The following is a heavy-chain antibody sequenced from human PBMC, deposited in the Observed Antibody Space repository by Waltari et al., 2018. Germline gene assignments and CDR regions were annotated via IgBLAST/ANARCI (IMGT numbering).Heavy chain of an antibody. CDR1: GWSFSGYY. CDR2: IDHSGST. J-gene: IGHJ4*02. D-gene: IGHD1-26*01. Sequence: QVQLQQWGAGLLKPSETLSLTCAVYGWSFSGYYWNWIRQPPGKGLEWIGEIDHSGSTNYNPSLKSRVTISIDTSKNQFSLKLSSVTAADTAVYYCARGVGAPTLWGQGTLVTVSS. CDR3: ARGVGAPTL. V-gene: IGHV4-34*01.